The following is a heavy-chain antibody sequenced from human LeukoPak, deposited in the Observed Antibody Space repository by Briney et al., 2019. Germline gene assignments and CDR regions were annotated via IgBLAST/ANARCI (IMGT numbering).Heavy chain of an antibody. Sequence: SQTLSLTCAISGDRVSSDSAAWNWIRQSPSRGLEWLGRTYYRSKWYNDYAISVKSRITINPYTSKNQFSLQLNSVTPEDTAVYYCARVRGDGVYYYYYGMDVWGQGTTVTVSS. CDR1: GDRVSSDSAA. D-gene: IGHD3-10*01. CDR3: ARVRGDGVYYYYYGMDV. V-gene: IGHV6-1*01. J-gene: IGHJ6*02. CDR2: TYYRSKWYN.